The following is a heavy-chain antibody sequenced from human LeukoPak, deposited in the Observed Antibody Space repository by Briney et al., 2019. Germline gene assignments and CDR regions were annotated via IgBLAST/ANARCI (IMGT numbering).Heavy chain of an antibody. CDR2: IWYDGSNK. CDR3: AIGLGARREGYSPPCVF. V-gene: IGHV3-33*01. CDR1: GFTFSSYG. Sequence: HPGRSLRLTCAASGFTFSSYGMNWVRQAPGKGLEWVGDIWYDGSNKYYADSVKGRFTISRDNSKNTLYLQINSVGPYDTAVYCCAIGLGARREGYSPPCVFWGRGTLVSVSS. D-gene: IGHD5-24*01. J-gene: IGHJ4*02.